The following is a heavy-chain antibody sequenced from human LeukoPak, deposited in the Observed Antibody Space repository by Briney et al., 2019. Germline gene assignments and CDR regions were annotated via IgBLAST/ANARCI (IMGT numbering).Heavy chain of an antibody. CDR1: GFTFNDHA. CDR3: ARGHGALGYYFINV. J-gene: IGHJ6*03. Sequence: GGSLRLSCAASGFTFNDHAMHWVRQVQGKGLEWVSGIIWNGGSKAYADSVKGRFTISRDNAKNSLYLQMSSLTTEDTAFYYCARGHGALGYYFINVWGKGTTVTVSS. CDR2: IIWNGGSK. V-gene: IGHV3-9*01. D-gene: IGHD3-10*01.